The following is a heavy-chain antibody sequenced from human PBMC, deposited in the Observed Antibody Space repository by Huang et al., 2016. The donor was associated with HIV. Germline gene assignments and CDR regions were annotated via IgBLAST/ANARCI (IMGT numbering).Heavy chain of an antibody. CDR3: AKDPSSPYGDSYFEQ. Sequence: EVQLLESGGGLVQPGGSLRLSCAASGFTFIDFAMSWVRQAPGKGLGWVSASRGRGHSTYYADSGKGRFTISRENSKNTLYLQMNKLRVEDTAVYFCAKDPSSPYGDSYFEQWGQGTLVTVSP. V-gene: IGHV3-23*01. CDR1: GFTFIDFA. D-gene: IGHD4-17*01. CDR2: SRGRGHST. J-gene: IGHJ4*02.